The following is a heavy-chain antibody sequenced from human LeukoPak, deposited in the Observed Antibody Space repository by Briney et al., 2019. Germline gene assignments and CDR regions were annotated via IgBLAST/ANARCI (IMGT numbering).Heavy chain of an antibody. V-gene: IGHV3-53*01. CDR3: ARDSRWNDVRYFDY. D-gene: IGHD1-1*01. CDR1: GFTVSSNY. Sequence: GGSLRLSCAASGFTVSSNYMSWVRQAPGKGLEWVSVIYSGGSTYYADSVKGRFTISRDNSKNTLYLQMNSLRAEDTAVYYCARDSRWNDVRYFDYWGQGTLVTVSS. J-gene: IGHJ4*02. CDR2: IYSGGST.